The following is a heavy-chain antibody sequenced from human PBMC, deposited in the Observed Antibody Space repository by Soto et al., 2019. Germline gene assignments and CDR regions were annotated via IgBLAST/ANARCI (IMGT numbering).Heavy chain of an antibody. CDR3: ARALDYDFWGSRKWFDP. Sequence: SDTVSLTWIVSPPSSSQNHWPSIRLSPGKGLEWVGYIYYTGITNYNPSLKRRVTISLDRSKNQFSLKLDSVTAADTAVYYCARALDYDFWGSRKWFDPWGQGTLVT. V-gene: IGHV4-59*01. D-gene: IGHD3-3*01. CDR2: IYYTGIT. CDR1: PPSSSQNH. J-gene: IGHJ5*01.